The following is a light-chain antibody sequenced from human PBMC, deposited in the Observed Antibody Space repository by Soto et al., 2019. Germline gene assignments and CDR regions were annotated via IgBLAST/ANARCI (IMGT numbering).Light chain of an antibody. Sequence: VLTQYKVTLSLSPGERATLSCRASQSFRGLLAWYQQKPGQAPRLLIYDAYNRATSIPPRFSGSGSGTYFSLTISRLEPEDSAVYYCQQRHMWPNTFGHGTRLEIK. V-gene: IGKV3-11*01. CDR1: QSFRGL. CDR2: DAY. CDR3: QQRHMWPNT. J-gene: IGKJ5*01.